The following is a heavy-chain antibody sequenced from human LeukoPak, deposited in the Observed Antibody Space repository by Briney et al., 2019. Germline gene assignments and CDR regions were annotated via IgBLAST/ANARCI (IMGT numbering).Heavy chain of an antibody. D-gene: IGHD3-16*01. CDR3: AGGGTRWGDGYYYYYMDV. J-gene: IGHJ6*03. Sequence: AASVKVSCKASGGTFSSYAISWVRHAPGQGLEWMGGIIPIFGTANYAQKFQGRVTITTDESTSTAYMELSSLRSEDTAVYYCAGGGTRWGDGYYYYYMDVWGKGTTVTVSS. CDR2: IIPIFGTA. CDR1: GGTFSSYA. V-gene: IGHV1-69*05.